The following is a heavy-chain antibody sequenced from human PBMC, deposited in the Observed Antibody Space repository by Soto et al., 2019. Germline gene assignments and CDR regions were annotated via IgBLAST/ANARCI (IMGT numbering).Heavy chain of an antibody. J-gene: IGHJ3*02. CDR3: ARRSSDAFDI. Sequence: GGSLRLSCAASGFTFSNAWMSWVRQAPGKGLEWVSGINWNGGSTGYADSVKGRFTISRDNAKNSLYLQMNSLRAEDTALYHCARRSSDAFDIWGQGTMVTVSS. CDR1: GFTFSNAW. V-gene: IGHV3-20*01. CDR2: INWNGGST. D-gene: IGHD2-15*01.